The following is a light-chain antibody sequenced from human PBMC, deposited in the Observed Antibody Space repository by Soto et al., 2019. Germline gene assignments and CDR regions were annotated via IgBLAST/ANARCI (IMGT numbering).Light chain of an antibody. J-gene: IGLJ2*01. CDR2: SNN. Sequence: AVVTQPPSASGTPGQRVTISCSGSSSNIGSNTVNWYQQLPGTAPKLLIYSNNQRPSGVPDRFSGSKSGTSASLAISGLQSEDVADYYCAAWDDSLNGPNVVFGGGTKLTVL. CDR1: SSNIGSNT. V-gene: IGLV1-44*01. CDR3: AAWDDSLNGPNVV.